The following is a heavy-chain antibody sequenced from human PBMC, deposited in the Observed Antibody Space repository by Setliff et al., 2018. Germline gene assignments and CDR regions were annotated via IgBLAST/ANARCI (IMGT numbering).Heavy chain of an antibody. D-gene: IGHD1-7*01. J-gene: IGHJ6*03. CDR1: GGSISGASIRSYY. V-gene: IGHV4-61*01. Sequence: PSETLSLTCTVSGGSISGASIRSYYWSWIRQPPGKGLEFIGYVYYSGTTNYDPSLKSRVTISVDTSKNQFSLKLSSVTAADTAIYYCARHHRTHNWNYRTFTGYMDVWGKGTTVTVS. CDR3: ARHHRTHNWNYRTFTGYMDV. CDR2: VYYSGTT.